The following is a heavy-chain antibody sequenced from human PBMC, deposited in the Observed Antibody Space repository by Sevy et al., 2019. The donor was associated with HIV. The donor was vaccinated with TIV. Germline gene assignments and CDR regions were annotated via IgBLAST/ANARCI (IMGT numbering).Heavy chain of an antibody. CDR2: VSPVNGAT. Sequence: ASVKVSYKASGYMFSDYWIHWVRQAPGQGLEWMGWVSPVNGATPCAQNFQGRVTMTLDMSINTAYMELSGLTSDDTAVYFCTRDAGIYGPPWWFDPWGQGTLVTVSS. V-gene: IGHV1-2*02. D-gene: IGHD3-10*01. CDR3: TRDAGIYGPPWWFDP. CDR1: GYMFSDYW. J-gene: IGHJ5*02.